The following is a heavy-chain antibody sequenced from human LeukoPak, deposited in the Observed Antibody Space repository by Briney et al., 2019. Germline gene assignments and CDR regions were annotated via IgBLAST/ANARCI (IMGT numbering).Heavy chain of an antibody. CDR3: ARVRLSVWDIDY. CDR1: GGSFSGYY. Sequence: KPSETLSLTCAVYGGSFSGYYWSWIRQPPGKGLEWIGEINHSGSTNYNPSLKSRVTISVDTSKNQFSLKLSSMTAADTAVYYCARVRLSVWDIDYWGQGTLVTVSS. CDR2: INHSGST. V-gene: IGHV4-34*01. D-gene: IGHD1-26*01. J-gene: IGHJ4*02.